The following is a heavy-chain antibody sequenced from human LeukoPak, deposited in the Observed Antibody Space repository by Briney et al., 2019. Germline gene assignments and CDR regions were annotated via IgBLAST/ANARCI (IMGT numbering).Heavy chain of an antibody. V-gene: IGHV3-15*01. J-gene: IGHJ4*02. Sequence: GGSLRLSCAASGFTFSDYYMSWIRQAPGKGLEWVGRIKSKTDGGTVDYAAPVKGRFTISRDDSKNTLYLQMDSLKTEDAAVYYCTTHPDYWGQGTLVTVST. CDR3: TTHPDY. CDR1: GFTFSDYY. CDR2: IKSKTDGGTV.